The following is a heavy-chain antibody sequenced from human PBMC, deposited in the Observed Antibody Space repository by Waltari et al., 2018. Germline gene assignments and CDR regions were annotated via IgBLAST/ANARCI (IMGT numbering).Heavy chain of an antibody. CDR1: GITFCSST. CDR3: ARGPAYYFDY. V-gene: IGHV3-23*01. J-gene: IGHJ4*02. CDR2: ISASGGT. Sequence: EVQLLESGGGLVQPGGSLTLSCAASGITFCSSTLRWVRQAPGKWLEWVSTISASGGTFYADSVKGRFTVSRDSSKNTLSLQMNSLRAEDTAVYYCARGPAYYFDYWDQGTLVTVSS.